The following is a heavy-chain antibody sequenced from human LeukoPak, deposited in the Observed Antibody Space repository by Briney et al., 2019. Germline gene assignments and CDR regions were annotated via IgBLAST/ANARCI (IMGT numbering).Heavy chain of an antibody. CDR1: GGSISSYY. CDR2: IYYSGST. J-gene: IGHJ3*02. CDR3: ARVAGAAVAGRVAFDI. D-gene: IGHD6-19*01. V-gene: IGHV4-59*01. Sequence: SETLSLTCTVSGGSISSYYWSWIRQPPGKGLEWIGYIYYSGSTNYNPSLKSRVTISVDTSKNQFSLKLSSVTAADTAVYYCARVAGAAVAGRVAFDIWGQGTMVTVSS.